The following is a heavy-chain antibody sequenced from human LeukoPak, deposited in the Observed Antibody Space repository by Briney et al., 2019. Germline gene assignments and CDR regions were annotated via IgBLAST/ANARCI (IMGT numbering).Heavy chain of an antibody. CDR2: ISGSGGST. CDR3: AKDHSSSSFHGAADY. D-gene: IGHD6-19*01. V-gene: IGHV3-23*01. Sequence: GGSLRLSCVASGFTFSTFSSYGMTWVRQAPGKGLEWVSGISGSGGSTYYADSVKCRFTISRDNSKNTLYLQMNNLRAEDTAVYYCAKDHSSSSFHGAADYWGQGTLVTVSS. J-gene: IGHJ4*02. CDR1: GFTFSTFSSYG.